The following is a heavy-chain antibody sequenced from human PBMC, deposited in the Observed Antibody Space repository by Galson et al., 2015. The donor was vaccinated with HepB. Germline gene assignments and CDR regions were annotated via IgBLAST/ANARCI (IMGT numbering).Heavy chain of an antibody. V-gene: IGHV1-3*04. D-gene: IGHD6-13*01. CDR3: ARDGSSSWPDWYFDL. J-gene: IGHJ2*01. CDR2: INTGNGNT. CDR1: GYTFRNYA. Sequence: SVKVSCKASGYTFRNYAMHWVRQAPGQRLEWMGWINTGNGNTKYSQKFQGRVTITRDTSASTAYMELSSLRSDDTAVYYCARDGSSSWPDWYFDLWGRGTLVTVSS.